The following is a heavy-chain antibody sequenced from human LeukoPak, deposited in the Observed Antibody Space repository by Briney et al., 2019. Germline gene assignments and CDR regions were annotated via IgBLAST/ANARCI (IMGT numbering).Heavy chain of an antibody. CDR3: ASSSAYPPIPVFAY. D-gene: IGHD2-2*02. CDR2: IKQDGSEK. J-gene: IGHJ4*02. V-gene: IGHV3-7*01. CDR1: GFTFSSYW. Sequence: GSLSLSFAAFGFTFSSYWMSWVRQAPGKGLEGVSNIKQDGSEKYYVASVKGRFTISRGNAKNHLDLQMTSLRAADTAVYYCASSSAYPPIPVFAYWGQRSLVTVSS.